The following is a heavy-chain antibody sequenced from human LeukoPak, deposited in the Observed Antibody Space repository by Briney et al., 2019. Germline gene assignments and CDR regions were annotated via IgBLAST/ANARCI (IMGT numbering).Heavy chain of an antibody. CDR2: MNPNTGYT. Sequence: GASVKVSCKASGYTFTSYDIIWVRQATGQGLEWMGWMNPNTGYTGYAHQFQGRITMTRNTAISTAYMDLSSLRVEDTAVYYCARAHNWKYGTFDYWGQGTLVTVSS. D-gene: IGHD1-7*01. CDR1: GYTFTSYD. J-gene: IGHJ4*02. V-gene: IGHV1-8*01. CDR3: ARAHNWKYGTFDY.